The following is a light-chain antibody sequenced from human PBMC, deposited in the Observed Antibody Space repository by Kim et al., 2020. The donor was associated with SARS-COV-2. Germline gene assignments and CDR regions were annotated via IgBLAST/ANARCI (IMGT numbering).Light chain of an antibody. CDR3: QTWDSTSVV. Sequence: SYELTQPPSMSVSPGQTASITCSGDKLGDKYACWYQQKPGQSPVLVIYQDTKRPSGIPERFSGSNSGKTATLPISGTQAMDEADYYCQTWDSTSVVFGGG. J-gene: IGLJ2*01. CDR2: QDT. CDR1: KLGDKY. V-gene: IGLV3-1*01.